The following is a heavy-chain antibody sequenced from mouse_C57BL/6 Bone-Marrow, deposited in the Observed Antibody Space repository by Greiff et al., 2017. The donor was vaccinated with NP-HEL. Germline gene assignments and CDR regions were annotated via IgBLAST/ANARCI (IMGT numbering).Heavy chain of an antibody. J-gene: IGHJ2*01. V-gene: IGHV1-20*01. D-gene: IGHD1-1*01. CDR1: GYSFTGYF. Sequence: VQLKQSGPELVKPGVSVKISCKASGYSFTGYFMNWVMQSHGKSLEWIGRINPYNGDTFYNQKFKGKATLTVDKSSSTAHMELRSLTSEDSAVYYCARGGTTVADYWGQGTTLTVSS. CDR3: ARGGTTVADY. CDR2: INPYNGDT.